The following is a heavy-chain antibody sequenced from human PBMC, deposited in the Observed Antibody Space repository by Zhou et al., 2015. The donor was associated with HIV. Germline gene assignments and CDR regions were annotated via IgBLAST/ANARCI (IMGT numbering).Heavy chain of an antibody. CDR2: ISYDGSNK. V-gene: IGHV3-30*18. CDR1: GFTFSSYA. D-gene: IGHD2-21*02. Sequence: QVQLVESGGGVVQSGRSLRLSCEASGFTFSSYAIHWVRQAPGKGLEWVGIISYDGSNKYYEDSVKGRFTISRDNSKNTLSLQMNSLRAEDTAVYYCAKAQVAYCGGDCYSGYYHGMDVWGQGTTVTVSS. CDR3: AKAQVAYCGGDCYSGYYHGMDV. J-gene: IGHJ6*02.